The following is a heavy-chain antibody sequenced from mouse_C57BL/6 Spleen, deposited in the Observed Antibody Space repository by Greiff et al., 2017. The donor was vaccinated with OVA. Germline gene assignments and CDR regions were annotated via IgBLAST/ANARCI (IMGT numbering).Heavy chain of an antibody. CDR1: GFTFSSYA. CDR2: ISDGGSYT. V-gene: IGHV5-4*01. J-gene: IGHJ4*01. CDR3: AREKFYAMDY. Sequence: EVMLVESGGGLVKPGGSLKLSCAASGFTFSSYAMSWVRQTPEKRLEWVATISDGGSYTYYPDNVKGRFTISRDNAKNNLYLQMSHLKSEDTAMYYCAREKFYAMDYWGQGTSVTVSS.